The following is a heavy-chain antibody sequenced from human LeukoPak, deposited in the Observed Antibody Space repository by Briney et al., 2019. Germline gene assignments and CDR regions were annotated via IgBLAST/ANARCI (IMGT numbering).Heavy chain of an antibody. D-gene: IGHD6-13*01. V-gene: IGHV3-30*02. CDR1: GFSFSNYG. CDR2: IRDDGSTK. J-gene: IGHJ6*03. CDR3: AKGAGTSTWTFYFYMDV. Sequence: RGSLRLSCATSGFSFSNYGMHWVRQAPGPGLEWVAFIRDDGSTKYYADSLKGRLTVSRDNSKNTMYLQMDSLRPEDTAIYYCAKGAGTSTWTFYFYMDVWGKGTTVTVSS.